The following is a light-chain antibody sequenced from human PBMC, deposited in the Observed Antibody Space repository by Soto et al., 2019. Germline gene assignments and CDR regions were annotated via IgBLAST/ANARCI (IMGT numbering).Light chain of an antibody. Sequence: PGERVTLSCRASQSVSSSYLTWYQQKPGQAPRLLIYGASTRATGIPSRFSGSGSGTEFTLTISSLQPDDFATYYCQQYNSYSVGPGTKVDIK. J-gene: IGKJ1*01. CDR3: QQYNSYS. CDR1: QSVSSSY. CDR2: GAS. V-gene: IGKV3D-7*01.